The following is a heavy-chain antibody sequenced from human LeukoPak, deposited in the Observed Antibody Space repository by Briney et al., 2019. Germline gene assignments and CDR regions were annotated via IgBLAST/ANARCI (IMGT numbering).Heavy chain of an antibody. Sequence: SETLSVTCTVSGDSISGSYWTWVRQPPGQGLEWIGQIHYSGRADYNPSLKRRITISVDTSKNQMSLTLTSVTAADTAIYYCVKFGVDYDMGVWGQGTTVTVSS. CDR1: GDSISGSY. V-gene: IGHV4-59*01. CDR2: IHYSGRA. J-gene: IGHJ6*02. D-gene: IGHD3-16*01. CDR3: VKFGVDYDMGV.